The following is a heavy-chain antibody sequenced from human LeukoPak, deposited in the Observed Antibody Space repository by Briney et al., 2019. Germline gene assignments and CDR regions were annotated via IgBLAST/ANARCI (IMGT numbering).Heavy chain of an antibody. CDR2: ISSSSSYI. CDR3: ASSLTFGGVYFDY. D-gene: IGHD3-16*01. V-gene: IGHV3-21*01. Sequence: GGSLRLSCAASGFTFSSYSMNWVRQAPGKGLEWVSSISSSSSYIYYADSVKGRFTISRDNAKNSLYLQMNSLRAEDTAVYYCASSLTFGGVYFDYWGQGTLVTVSS. CDR1: GFTFSSYS. J-gene: IGHJ4*02.